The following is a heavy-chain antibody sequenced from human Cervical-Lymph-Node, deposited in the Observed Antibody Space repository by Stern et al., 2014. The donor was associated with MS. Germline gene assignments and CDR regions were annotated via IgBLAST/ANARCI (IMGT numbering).Heavy chain of an antibody. CDR3: ARVDDCSGGTCFSTSWFDP. CDR2: LYQDGST. J-gene: IGHJ5*02. D-gene: IGHD2-15*01. V-gene: IGHV4-59*01. Sequence: QVQLQESGPGLVKPSETLSLTCTVSGGSFNNYYWSWIRQPPGKGLEWLGSLYQDGSTKYNPSLKSRVTISLHTSKNQFSLRLTSVTAADTAVYYCARVDDCSGGTCFSTSWFDPWGQGTLVTVSS. CDR1: GGSFNNYY.